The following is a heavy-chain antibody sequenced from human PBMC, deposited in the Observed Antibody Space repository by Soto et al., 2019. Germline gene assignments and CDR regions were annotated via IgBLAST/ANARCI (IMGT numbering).Heavy chain of an antibody. J-gene: IGHJ4*02. D-gene: IGHD6-13*01. V-gene: IGHV3-23*01. CDR1: GFTFSSYG. Sequence: EVQLLESGGGLVQPGGYLRLSCAASGFTFSSYGINWVRQAPGKGLEWVSGISGSGDSTHYADSVKGRFTISRDNSKNTLYLQMNSLRAEDTAVYYCAKQAPYSNSWYEIDHWGQGTLVTVSS. CDR3: AKQAPYSNSWYEIDH. CDR2: ISGSGDST.